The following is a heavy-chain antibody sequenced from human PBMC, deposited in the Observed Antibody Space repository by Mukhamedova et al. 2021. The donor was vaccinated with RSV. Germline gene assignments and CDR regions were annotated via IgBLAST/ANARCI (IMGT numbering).Heavy chain of an antibody. V-gene: IGHV3-23*01. J-gene: IGHJ4*02. Sequence: EWVSAISGSGGSTYYADSVKGRFTISRDNSKNMLYLQMNSLRAEDTAVYYCAKESPVDYWGQGTLVTVS. CDR3: AKESPVDY. CDR2: ISGSGGST.